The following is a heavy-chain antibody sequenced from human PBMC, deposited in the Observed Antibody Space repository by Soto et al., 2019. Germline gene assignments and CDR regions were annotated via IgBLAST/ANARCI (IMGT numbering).Heavy chain of an antibody. CDR1: GFTFSNYA. Sequence: EVQLLESGGGLVQPGGSLRLSCAASGFTFSNYAMSWVRQAPGKGLEWVSVISDNGGSTYYGDSVKGRFIISRDNSKKILSLPMNSLRAEDTALYYCAKDRWNTGASSSGLDYWGQGILVTVSS. CDR2: ISDNGGST. J-gene: IGHJ4*02. CDR3: AKDRWNTGASSSGLDY. V-gene: IGHV3-23*01. D-gene: IGHD6-13*01.